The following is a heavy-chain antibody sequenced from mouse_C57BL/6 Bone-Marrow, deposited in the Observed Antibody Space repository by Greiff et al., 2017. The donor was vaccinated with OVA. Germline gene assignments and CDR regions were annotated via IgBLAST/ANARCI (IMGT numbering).Heavy chain of an antibody. CDR2: ISSGGSYT. CDR1: GFTFSSYG. Sequence: EVQRVESGGDLVKPGGSLKLSCAASGFTFSSYGMSWVRQTPDKRLEWVATISSGGSYTYYPDSVKGRFTISRDNAKNTLYLQMSSLKSEDTAMYYCARHPYYYGSSYWFAYWGQGTLVTVSA. J-gene: IGHJ3*01. CDR3: ARHPYYYGSSYWFAY. D-gene: IGHD1-1*01. V-gene: IGHV5-6*01.